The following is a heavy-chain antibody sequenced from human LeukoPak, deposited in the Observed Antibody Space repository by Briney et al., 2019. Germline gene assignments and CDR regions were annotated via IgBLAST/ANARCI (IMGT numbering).Heavy chain of an antibody. J-gene: IGHJ4*02. V-gene: IGHV1-46*01. CDR1: GYTFTTYH. CDR2: INPNGGST. CDR3: ARKPLNDYGAHFEY. D-gene: IGHD4-17*01. Sequence: ASVKVSCKASGYTFTTYHIYWVRQAPGQGLEWMGIINPNGGSTSHAQKFQGRVTMTRDTSTSTVYMELNSLTSEDTAVYYCARKPLNDYGAHFEYWGLGTLVTVSS.